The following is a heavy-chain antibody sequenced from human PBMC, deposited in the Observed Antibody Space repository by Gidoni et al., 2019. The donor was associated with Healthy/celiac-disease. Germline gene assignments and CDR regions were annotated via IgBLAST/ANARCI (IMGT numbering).Heavy chain of an antibody. CDR3: ARVPYCGGDCYSGWFDP. CDR2: IYYSWST. CDR1: GGSISSSSYY. D-gene: IGHD2-21*02. J-gene: IGHJ5*02. Sequence: QLQLQESGPGLVKPSETLSLTCTVSGGSISSSSYYWGWIRQPPGKGLEWIGSIYYSWSTYYNPSLKRRVTISVDTSKNQFSLNLSSVTAADTAVYYCARVPYCGGDCYSGWFDPWGQGTLVTVSS. V-gene: IGHV4-39*07.